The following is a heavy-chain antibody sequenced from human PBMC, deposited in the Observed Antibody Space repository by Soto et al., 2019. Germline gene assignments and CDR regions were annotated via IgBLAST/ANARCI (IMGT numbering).Heavy chain of an antibody. CDR3: ARDLTAAGTSHY. J-gene: IGHJ4*02. D-gene: IGHD6-13*01. V-gene: IGHV4-34*01. CDR1: GGSSSGYY. CDR2: INHSGST. Sequence: TLSLTCAVYGGSSSGYYWSWIRQPPGKGLEWIGEINHSGSTNYNPSLKSRVTISVDTSKNQFSLKLSSVTAADTAVYYCARDLTAAGTSHYWGQGTLVTVSS.